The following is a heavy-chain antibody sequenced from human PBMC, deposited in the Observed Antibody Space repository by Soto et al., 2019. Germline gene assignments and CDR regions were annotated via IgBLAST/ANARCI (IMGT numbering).Heavy chain of an antibody. CDR3: ARGGGISITTFGVVLHYYGMDV. CDR1: GGSFSGYY. CDR2: INHSGST. D-gene: IGHD3-3*01. Sequence: SETLSLTCAVYGGSFSGYYWSWIRQPPGKGLEWIGEINHSGSTNYNPSLKSRVTISVDTSKNQFSLKLSSVTAADTAVYYCARGGGISITTFGVVLHYYGMDVWGQGTTVTVSS. V-gene: IGHV4-34*01. J-gene: IGHJ6*02.